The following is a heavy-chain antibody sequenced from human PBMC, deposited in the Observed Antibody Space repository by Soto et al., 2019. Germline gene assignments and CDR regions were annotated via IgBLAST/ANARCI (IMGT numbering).Heavy chain of an antibody. D-gene: IGHD3-3*01. CDR3: AREFWGPEWSDYYYYMDV. CDR1: GFTFSSYA. V-gene: IGHV3-64*01. Sequence: GGSLRLSCAASGFTFSSYAMHWVRQAPGKGLEYVSAISSNGGSTYYANSMKGRFTISRDNSKNTLYLPMGSLRAEDMAVYYCAREFWGPEWSDYYYYMDVWGKGTTVTVSS. CDR2: ISSNGGST. J-gene: IGHJ6*03.